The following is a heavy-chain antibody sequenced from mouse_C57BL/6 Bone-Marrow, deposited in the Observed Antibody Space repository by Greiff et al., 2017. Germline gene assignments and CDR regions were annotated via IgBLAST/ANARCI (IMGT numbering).Heavy chain of an antibody. J-gene: IGHJ2*01. V-gene: IGHV1-64*01. Sequence: QVQLQQPGAELVKPGASVKLSCKASGYTFTSYWMHWVKQRPGQGLEWIGMIHPNSGSTNYNEKFKSKATLTVDKSSSTAYMQLSSLTSEDSAVYYCAGIYDDDAFDYWGQGTTLTVSS. CDR2: IHPNSGST. CDR3: AGIYDDDAFDY. D-gene: IGHD2-4*01. CDR1: GYTFTSYW.